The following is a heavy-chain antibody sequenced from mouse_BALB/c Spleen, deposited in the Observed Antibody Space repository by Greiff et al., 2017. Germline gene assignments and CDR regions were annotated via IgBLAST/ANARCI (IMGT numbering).Heavy chain of an antibody. V-gene: IGHV1-69*02. J-gene: IGHJ2*01. CDR3: ARGMYGSSPDY. Sequence: QVQLQQPGAELVKPGASVKLSCKASGYTFTSYWMHWVKQRPGQGLEWIGEIDPSDSYTNYNQKFKGKATLTVDKSSSTAYMQLSSLTSEDSAVYYCARGMYGSSPDYWGQGTTPTVSS. CDR2: IDPSDSYT. CDR1: GYTFTSYW. D-gene: IGHD1-1*01.